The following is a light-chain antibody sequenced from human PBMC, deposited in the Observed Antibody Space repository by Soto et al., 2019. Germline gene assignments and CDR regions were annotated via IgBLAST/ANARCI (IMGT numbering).Light chain of an antibody. J-gene: IGKJ3*01. CDR3: QQYEKWGT. Sequence: EIVLTQSPGTLSLSQGERATLSCRASQRVNSAYLAWYQQKPGQAPRLLIYGACNRATVTQDRFSRSGSGTDYTLTISRLEPDDLAVYYCQQYEKWGTFGPGTKVDIK. V-gene: IGKV3-20*01. CDR2: GAC. CDR1: QRVNSAY.